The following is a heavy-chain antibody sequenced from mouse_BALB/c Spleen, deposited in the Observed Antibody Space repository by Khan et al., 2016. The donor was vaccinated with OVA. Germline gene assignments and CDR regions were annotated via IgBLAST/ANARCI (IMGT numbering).Heavy chain of an antibody. Sequence: EVQLVESGGGLVKPGGSLKLSCAASGFTFSNYTMSWVRQTPETRLEWVASISSGGFTYYPDSVKGRFTITRDNARNNLYLQLSSLRHYDTAMYYCCEGLLLDYFDYWGQGTTLTVSS. CDR3: CEGLLLDYFDY. V-gene: IGHV5-6-5*01. CDR2: ISSGGFT. D-gene: IGHD6-1*01. J-gene: IGHJ2*01. CDR1: GFTFSNYT.